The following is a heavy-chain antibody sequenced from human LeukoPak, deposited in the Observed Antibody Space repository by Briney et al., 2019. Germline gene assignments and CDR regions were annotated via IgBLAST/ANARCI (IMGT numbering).Heavy chain of an antibody. Sequence: SETLSLTCAVSGYSISSGYYWGWIRQPAGKGLEWIGRIYTSGSTNYNPSLKSRVTISVDTSKNQFSLKLSSVTAADTAMYYCARDITNFDWLLSGFDYWGQGTLVTVSS. J-gene: IGHJ4*02. V-gene: IGHV4-61*02. CDR3: ARDITNFDWLLSGFDY. D-gene: IGHD3-9*01. CDR2: IYTSGST. CDR1: GYSISSGYY.